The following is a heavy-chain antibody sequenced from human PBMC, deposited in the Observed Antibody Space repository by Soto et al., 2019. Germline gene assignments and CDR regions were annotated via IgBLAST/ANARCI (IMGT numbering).Heavy chain of an antibody. CDR3: ARMGLELRDYYGMDV. D-gene: IGHD1-7*01. Sequence: ASVKVSCKGSGYTFKAYAMHWVRQAPGHRLEWMGWINSGNGKTKYSQKFQDRVTITSDTSAKTAYMELRSLGSEDTAVYYCARMGLELRDYYGMDVWGQGTTVTVSS. CDR1: GYTFKAYA. V-gene: IGHV1-3*01. CDR2: INSGNGKT. J-gene: IGHJ6*02.